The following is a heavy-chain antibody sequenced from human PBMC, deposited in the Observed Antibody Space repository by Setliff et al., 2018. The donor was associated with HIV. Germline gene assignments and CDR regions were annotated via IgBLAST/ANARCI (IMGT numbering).Heavy chain of an antibody. CDR1: GYTFITYY. CDR3: ARDHMSVGAWVGATSRGLFQH. J-gene: IGHJ1*01. Sequence: ASVKVSCKASGYTFITYYMHWVRQAPGQGLEWMGTINPSGGSTNYAQKFQGRVTITRDTSTSTVYMELSSLRSEDTAVYYCARDHMSVGAWVGATSRGLFQHWGQGTLVTVSS. V-gene: IGHV1-46*01. CDR2: INPSGGST. D-gene: IGHD1-26*01.